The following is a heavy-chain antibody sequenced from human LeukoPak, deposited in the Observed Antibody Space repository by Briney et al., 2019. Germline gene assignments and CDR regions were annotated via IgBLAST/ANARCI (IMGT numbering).Heavy chain of an antibody. CDR2: IYYSGST. Sequence: SETLSLTCTVSGGSISSYYWSWIRQPPGKGLEWIGYIYYSGSTNYNPSLKSRVTISVDTFKNQFSLKLSSVTAADTAVYYCARAASMIVVVTAAAFDIWGQGTMVTVSS. D-gene: IGHD3-22*01. V-gene: IGHV4-59*01. J-gene: IGHJ3*02. CDR1: GGSISSYY. CDR3: ARAASMIVVVTAAAFDI.